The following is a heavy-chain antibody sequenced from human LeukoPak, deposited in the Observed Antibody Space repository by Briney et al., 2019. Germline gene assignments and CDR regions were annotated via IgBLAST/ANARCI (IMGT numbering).Heavy chain of an antibody. V-gene: IGHV1-2*02. J-gene: IGHJ5*02. CDR3: ARVVSPVNWFDP. CDR2: INPNSGGT. Sequence: ASVKVSCKASGYTFTGYYMHGVRQAPGQGLDWMGWINPNSGGTNYAQKFQGRVNMTRDTSISTAYMELSRLRSDGTAVYYCARVVSPVNWFDPWGQGTLVTVSS. D-gene: IGHD2-8*01. CDR1: GYTFTGYY.